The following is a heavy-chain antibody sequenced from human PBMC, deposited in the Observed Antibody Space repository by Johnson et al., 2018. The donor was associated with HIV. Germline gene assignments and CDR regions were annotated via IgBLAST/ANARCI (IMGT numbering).Heavy chain of an antibody. CDR1: GFTFSNAW. CDR2: IESKTDGGTT. CDR3: ARDICTGGVCYDAFDI. V-gene: IGHV3-15*04. Sequence: VQLVESGGGLVKPGGSLRLSCAASGFTFSNAWMSWVRQAPGKGLEWVGRIESKTDGGTTDYDAPVKGRFTISRDDSKNTLYLQMNSLRAEDTAVYYCARDICTGGVCYDAFDIWGQGTMVTVSS. J-gene: IGHJ3*02. D-gene: IGHD2-8*02.